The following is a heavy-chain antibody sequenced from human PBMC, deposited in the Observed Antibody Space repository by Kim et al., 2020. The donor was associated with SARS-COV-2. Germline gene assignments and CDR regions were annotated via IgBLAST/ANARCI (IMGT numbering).Heavy chain of an antibody. CDR3: AKDSTSSGGYGDVFDY. CDR1: GFTFSSYA. CDR2: ISGSGGST. V-gene: IGHV3-23*01. J-gene: IGHJ4*02. D-gene: IGHD1-26*01. Sequence: GGSLRLSCAASGFTFSSYAMSWVRQAPGKGLEWVSAISGSGGSTYYADSVKGRFTISRDNSKNTLYLQMNSLRAEDTAVYYCAKDSTSSGGYGDVFDYWGQGTLVTVSS.